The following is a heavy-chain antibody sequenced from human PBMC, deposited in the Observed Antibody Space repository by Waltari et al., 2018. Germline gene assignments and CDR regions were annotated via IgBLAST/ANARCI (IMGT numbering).Heavy chain of an antibody. CDR2: ITPLLGTT. V-gene: IGHV1-69*01. D-gene: IGHD3-16*01. J-gene: IGHJ4*02. Sequence: QVQLEQSGAEVKQPGSSVKVSCKATGSTFSRYVISWVRQARGHGLEWMEGITPLLGTTNYAQKFQDKVTISAEASTNTADMELSSLRPEDTGVYSCASRSIGARDYWGQGTLVTVSS. CDR1: GSTFSRYV. CDR3: ASRSIGARDY.